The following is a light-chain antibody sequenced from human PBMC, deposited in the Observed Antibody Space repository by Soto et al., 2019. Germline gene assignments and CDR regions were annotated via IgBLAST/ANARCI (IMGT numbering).Light chain of an antibody. CDR1: EDISNY. CDR3: QQFDHYPLT. J-gene: IGKJ4*01. CDR2: DAS. Sequence: DIQMTQSPSSLSASVGERVTITCRANEDISNYLNWYQQKPGRAPKLLIYDASTLETGVPSRFSGSGSGTHFTFTISSLQPEDVGTYYCQQFDHYPLTFGGGTRVEIK. V-gene: IGKV1-33*01.